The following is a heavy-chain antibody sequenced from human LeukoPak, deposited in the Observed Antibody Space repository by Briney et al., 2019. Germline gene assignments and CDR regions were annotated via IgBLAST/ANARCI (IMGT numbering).Heavy chain of an antibody. CDR3: ARDSALTFDY. V-gene: IGHV4-39*07. CDR2: IYYNGTT. J-gene: IGHJ4*02. D-gene: IGHD6-25*01. Sequence: SETLSLTCTVSGGSISSTSYYWGWIRQPPGKGLEWVVTIYYNGTTYYNPSLKSRITISMSTSKNQLSLKLSSVPDAGAALCCCARDSALTFDYWGQGTLVTVSS. CDR1: GGSISSTSYY.